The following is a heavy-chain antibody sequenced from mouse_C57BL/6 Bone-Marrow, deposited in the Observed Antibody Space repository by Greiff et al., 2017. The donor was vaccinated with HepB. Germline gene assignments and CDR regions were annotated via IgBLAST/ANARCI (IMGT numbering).Heavy chain of an antibody. D-gene: IGHD1-1*01. CDR1: GFTFSDYG. J-gene: IGHJ3*01. CDR2: ISSGSSTI. Sequence: EVKLMESGGGLVKPGGSLKLSCAASGFTFSDYGMHWVRQAPEKGLEWVAYISSGSSTIYYADTVKGRFTISRDNAKNTLFLQMTSLRSEDTAMYYCARGGGSSPWFAYWGQGTLVTVSA. V-gene: IGHV5-17*01. CDR3: ARGGGSSPWFAY.